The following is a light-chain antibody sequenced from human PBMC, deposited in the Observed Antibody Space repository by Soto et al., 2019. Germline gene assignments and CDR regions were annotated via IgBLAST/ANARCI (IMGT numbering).Light chain of an antibody. V-gene: IGKV3-15*01. J-gene: IGKJ3*01. CDR3: QQYNNWPLT. CDR2: GAS. CDR1: QSVSTN. Sequence: EIVMAQSPATLSVSPGERATLSCRASQSVSTNLAWYQQKAGQAPRLVIYGASTRATGIPARFSGSGSGTEFTLTISSLQSEDFAVYYCQQYNNWPLTFGPGTKVDIK.